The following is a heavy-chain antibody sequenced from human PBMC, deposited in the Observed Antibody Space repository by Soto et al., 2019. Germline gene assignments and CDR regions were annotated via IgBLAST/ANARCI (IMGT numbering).Heavy chain of an antibody. J-gene: IGHJ4*02. V-gene: IGHV3-30*04. CDR2: MSHDGRNK. Sequence: GGSLRLSCAASGFTFSNYAIHWVRQAPGKWLVWVAVMSHDGRNKCYAESVKGRFTISRDNSNNTLNLQMNGMAAEDSPAYQCARGGRETQWIDFFDYRWQRALVTLSS. CDR1: GFTFSNYA. CDR3: ARGGRETQWIDFFDY. D-gene: IGHD5-12*01.